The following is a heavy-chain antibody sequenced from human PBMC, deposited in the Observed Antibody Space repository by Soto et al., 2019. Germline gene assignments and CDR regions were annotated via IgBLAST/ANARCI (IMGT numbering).Heavy chain of an antibody. V-gene: IGHV1-69*08. CDR1: GGTFSSYT. CDR3: ARDDRAGYSSSWYYWFDP. D-gene: IGHD6-13*01. J-gene: IGHJ5*02. CDR2: IIPILGIA. Sequence: QVQLVQSGAEVKKPGSSVKVSCKASGGTFSSYTISWVRQAPGQGLEWMGRIIPILGIANYAQKFQGRVTITADKSTSTAYMELRSLRSEDTAVYYCARDDRAGYSSSWYYWFDPWGQGTLVTVSS.